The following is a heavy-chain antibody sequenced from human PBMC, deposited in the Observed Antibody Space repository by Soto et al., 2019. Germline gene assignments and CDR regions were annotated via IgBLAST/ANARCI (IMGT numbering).Heavy chain of an antibody. V-gene: IGHV2-70*11. J-gene: IGHJ4*02. CDR1: GFSLSTSGMC. D-gene: IGHD3-10*01. CDR2: IDWDDDK. CDR3: ASSITMVRGVTRPFDY. Sequence: SGPTLVNPTQTLTLTCTFSGFSLSTSGMCVSWIRQPPGKALEWLARIDWDDDKYYSTSLKTRLTISKDTSKNQVVLTMTNMEPVDTATYYCASSITMVRGVTRPFDYWGQGTXVTVSS.